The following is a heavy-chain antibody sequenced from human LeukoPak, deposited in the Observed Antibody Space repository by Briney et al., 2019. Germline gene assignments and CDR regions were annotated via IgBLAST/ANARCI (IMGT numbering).Heavy chain of an antibody. D-gene: IGHD3-10*01. CDR2: IYYSGST. V-gene: IGHV4-39*01. Sequence: SETLSLTCTVSGGSISSSSYYWGWIRQPPGKGLEWIGSIYYSGSTYYNPSLKSRVTISVDTSKNQFSLKLSSVSATDTAVYYCARLPDYYGSGSQIPYFDYGGQGTLVTVSS. CDR3: ARLPDYYGSGSQIPYFDY. J-gene: IGHJ4*02. CDR1: GGSISSSSYY.